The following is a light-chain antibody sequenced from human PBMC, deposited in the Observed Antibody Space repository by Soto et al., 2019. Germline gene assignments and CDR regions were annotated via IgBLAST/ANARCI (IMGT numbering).Light chain of an antibody. Sequence: EIVLTQSPGTLSLSPGEGATLSCRASQSVSSKLAWYQQKPGQAPRLLIYGASTRATGIPARFSGSGSGTEFNLIISSLQSEDSAVYYCQQYNSWLWTFGQGTKVDIK. CDR1: QSVSSK. CDR3: QQYNSWLWT. CDR2: GAS. V-gene: IGKV3-15*01. J-gene: IGKJ1*01.